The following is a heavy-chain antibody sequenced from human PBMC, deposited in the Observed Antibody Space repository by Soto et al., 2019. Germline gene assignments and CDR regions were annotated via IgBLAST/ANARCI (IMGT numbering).Heavy chain of an antibody. CDR2: IYHSGST. Sequence: QVQLQESGPGLVKPSGTLSLTCAVSGGSISSSNWWSWVRQPPGKGLEWIGEIYHSGSTNYNPSLKSRVTISVDKSKNQFSLKLSSVTAADTVVYYCARDSRHPVVKVVWGYYYYGMDVWGQGTTVTVSS. CDR3: ARDSRHPVVKVVWGYYYYGMDV. J-gene: IGHJ6*02. CDR1: GGSISSSNW. D-gene: IGHD2-8*02. V-gene: IGHV4-4*02.